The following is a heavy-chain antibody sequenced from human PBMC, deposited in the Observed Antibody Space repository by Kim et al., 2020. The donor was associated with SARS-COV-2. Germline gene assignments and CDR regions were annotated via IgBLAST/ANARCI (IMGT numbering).Heavy chain of an antibody. J-gene: IGHJ5*02. CDR3: ARSEGNTYPELFDP. CDR2: IYYSGST. Sequence: SETLSLTCTVSGGSISSYYWSWIRQPPGKGLEWIGYIYYSGSTNYNPSLKSRVTISVDTSKNQFSLKLSSVTAADTAVYYCARSEGNTYPELFDPWGQGTLVTVSS. D-gene: IGHD1-26*01. V-gene: IGHV4-59*01. CDR1: GGSISSYY.